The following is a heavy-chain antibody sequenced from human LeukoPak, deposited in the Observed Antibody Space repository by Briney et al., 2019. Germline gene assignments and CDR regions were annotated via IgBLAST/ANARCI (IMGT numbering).Heavy chain of an antibody. Sequence: GGSLRLSCAASGFTFDDYAMHWVRQAPGKGLEWVSGISWNSGSIGYADSVKGRFTISRDNAKNSLYLQMNSLRAEDMALYYCAKDNYYDSSGPLDYWGQGTLVTVSS. V-gene: IGHV3-9*03. CDR3: AKDNYYDSSGPLDY. CDR2: ISWNSGSI. D-gene: IGHD3-22*01. CDR1: GFTFDDYA. J-gene: IGHJ4*02.